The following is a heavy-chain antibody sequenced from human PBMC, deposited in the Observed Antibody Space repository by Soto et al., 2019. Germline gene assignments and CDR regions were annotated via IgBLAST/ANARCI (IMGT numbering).Heavy chain of an antibody. J-gene: IGHJ4*02. CDR2: IILPFGVP. Sequence: QVRLVQSGAEVKKPGSSVKVSCKASGGTFSNFANNWVRQAPGQGLEWMGGIILPFGVPHYAQKFQGRVTIAADESMTTVYMDLSVLRSEYAAVYYCARGPDYEGYFDYWGQGTLVTVSS. D-gene: IGHD4-17*01. CDR1: GGTFSNFA. V-gene: IGHV1-69*12. CDR3: ARGPDYEGYFDY.